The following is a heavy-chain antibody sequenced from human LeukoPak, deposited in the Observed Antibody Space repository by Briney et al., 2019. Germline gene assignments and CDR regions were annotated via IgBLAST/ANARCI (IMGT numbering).Heavy chain of an antibody. V-gene: IGHV1-18*01. D-gene: IGHD3-3*01. CDR2: ISPYNGNT. CDR1: GYTFVNYG. CDR3: ARAITIFGVTIPDGMDV. Sequence: ASVKVSCKASGYTFVNYGITWMRQAPGQGLEWMGWISPYNGNTKYAERFQGRVTMTTEKTTNTAYLELRSLTYDDTAVYFCARAITIFGVTIPDGMDVWGQGTTISVSS. J-gene: IGHJ6*02.